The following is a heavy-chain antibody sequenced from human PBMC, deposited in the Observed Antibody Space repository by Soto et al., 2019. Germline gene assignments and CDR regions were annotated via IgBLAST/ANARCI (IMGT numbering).Heavy chain of an antibody. J-gene: IGHJ6*02. CDR2: ISYDGSNK. V-gene: IGHV3-30*18. Sequence: GGSLRLSCAASGFTFSSYGMHLVRQAPGKGLEWVAVISYDGSNKYYADSVKGRFTISRDNSKNTLYLQMNSLRAEDTAVYYCAKDDGDYGVYYYYGMDVWGQGTTVTVSS. CDR1: GFTFSSYG. D-gene: IGHD4-17*01. CDR3: AKDDGDYGVYYYYGMDV.